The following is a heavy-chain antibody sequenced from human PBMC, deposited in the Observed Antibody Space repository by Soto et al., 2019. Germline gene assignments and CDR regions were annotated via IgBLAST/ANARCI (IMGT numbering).Heavy chain of an antibody. V-gene: IGHV3-9*01. CDR1: GFTFDDYA. J-gene: IGHJ4*02. CDR3: AKEATMPTAVGAY. CDR2: ISWNSGSI. Sequence: EVQLVESGGGLVQPGRSLRLSCAASGFTFDDYAMHWVRQAPGKGLEWVSGISWNSGSIGYADSVKGRFTISRDNAKNSIYIQTNCVRGEETDFNYYAKEATMPTAVGAYWGQGTLVP. D-gene: IGHD4-17*01.